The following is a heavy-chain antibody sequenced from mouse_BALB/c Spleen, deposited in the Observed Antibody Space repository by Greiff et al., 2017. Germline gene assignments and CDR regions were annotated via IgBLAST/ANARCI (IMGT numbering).Heavy chain of an antibody. J-gene: IGHJ4*01. D-gene: IGHD2-1*01. V-gene: IGHV1-14*01. CDR3: ARGHGKYDYAMDY. Sequence: VQLQQSGPELVKPGASVKMSCKASGYTFTSYVMHWVKQKPGQGLEWIGYINPYNDGTKYNEKFKGKATLTSDKSSSTAYMELSSLTSEDSAVYYCARGHGKYDYAMDYWGQGTSVTVSS. CDR2: INPYNDGT. CDR1: GYTFTSYV.